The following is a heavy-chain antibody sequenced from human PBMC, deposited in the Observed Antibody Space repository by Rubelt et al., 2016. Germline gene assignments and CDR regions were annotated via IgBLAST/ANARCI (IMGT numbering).Heavy chain of an antibody. J-gene: IGHJ4*02. CDR1: GFTFSDYA. CDR2: ISFDGSNE. CDR3: ARRLRGSSWGIVDY. D-gene: IGHD6-13*01. Sequence: RSLRLSCAASGFTFSDYAMHWVRQAPGKGLEWVAVISFDGSNEYYADSVKGRFTISRGSSKITLYLQMNSLKIEDTAVYYCARRLRGSSWGIVDYWGQGTLVTVSS. V-gene: IGHV3-30*04.